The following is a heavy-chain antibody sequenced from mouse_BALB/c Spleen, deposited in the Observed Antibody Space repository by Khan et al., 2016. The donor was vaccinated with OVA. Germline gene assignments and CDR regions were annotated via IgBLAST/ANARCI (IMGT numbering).Heavy chain of an antibody. CDR2: INPSNGGS. J-gene: IGHJ3*01. Sequence: VELVESGAELVKPGASVKLSCKASGYTFSSYYMYWVKERPGQGLEWIGEINPSNGGSNFNEKFKTKATLTVDKSSSTAYMQLGSLTSEDSAVYYCIRSGYGSFAYWGQGTLVTVSA. D-gene: IGHD2-2*01. V-gene: IGHV1S81*02. CDR3: IRSGYGSFAY. CDR1: GYTFSSYY.